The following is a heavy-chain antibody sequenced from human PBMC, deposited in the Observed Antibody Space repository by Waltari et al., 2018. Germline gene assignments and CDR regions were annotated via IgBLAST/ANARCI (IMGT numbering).Heavy chain of an antibody. CDR1: GYTFTSYA. CDR2: INAGNGNK. V-gene: IGHV1-3*01. CDR3: ARDFTLQDAVTHYYYYYYGMDV. D-gene: IGHD3-16*01. Sequence: QVQLVQSGAEVKKPGASVKVSCKASGYTFTSYAMHWVRQAPGQRLEWMGWINAGNGNKKYSQKVQGRVTITRDTTASTAYMELSSLRSEDTAVYYCARDFTLQDAVTHYYYYYYGMDVWGQGTTVTVSS. J-gene: IGHJ6*02.